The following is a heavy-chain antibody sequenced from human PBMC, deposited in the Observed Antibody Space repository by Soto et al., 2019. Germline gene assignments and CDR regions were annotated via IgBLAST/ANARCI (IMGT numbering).Heavy chain of an antibody. CDR2: ISGSGDST. V-gene: IGHV3-23*01. CDR1: GFTFSSHA. J-gene: IGHJ6*02. Sequence: GGPLRLSCGASGFTFSSHAMTWVRKAPGKGLEWVSAISGSGDSTYYADSVKGRFTISRDNSKNTLYLQMNSLRAEDTAVYYCARLNISRWLKYYYYYYVMDVWGQGTTVTVSS. D-gene: IGHD6-13*01. CDR3: ARLNISRWLKYYYYYYVMDV.